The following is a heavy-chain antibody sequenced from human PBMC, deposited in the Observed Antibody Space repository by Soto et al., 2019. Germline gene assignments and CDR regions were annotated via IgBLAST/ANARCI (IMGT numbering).Heavy chain of an antibody. CDR1: GYTFTNYY. Sequence: QVQLVQSGADVKKPGASVKVSCKASGYTFTNYYMHWVRQAPGQGLEWMGVINPGAGSTSYAQKLHGRVNMTRDTSTSTVYMELSSLRSEDTAVYYCARGLAVAYSPALLWGQGTLVTVSS. D-gene: IGHD6-19*01. CDR3: ARGLAVAYSPALL. J-gene: IGHJ4*02. CDR2: INPGAGST. V-gene: IGHV1-46*01.